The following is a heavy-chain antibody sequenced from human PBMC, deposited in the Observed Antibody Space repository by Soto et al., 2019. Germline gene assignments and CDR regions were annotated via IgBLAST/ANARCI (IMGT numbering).Heavy chain of an antibody. Sequence: SETLSLTCSVYGGSFTGYYWTWICQPPGKGLEWIGEISPSGSGNYNPSLRSRVTMSLDASKNQFSLNLYSATAADAAVYYCARDRDHDFWSGYHQFDYWGQGTLVTVSS. CDR1: GGSFTGYY. J-gene: IGHJ4*02. CDR3: ARDRDHDFWSGYHQFDY. CDR2: ISPSGSG. D-gene: IGHD3-3*01. V-gene: IGHV4-34*01.